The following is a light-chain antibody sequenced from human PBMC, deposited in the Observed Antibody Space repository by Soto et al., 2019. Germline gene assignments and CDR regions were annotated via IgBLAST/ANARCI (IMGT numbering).Light chain of an antibody. Sequence: ELVMTQSPATLSLSPGERATLSCRASQSVTSDLAWYQQKPGQAPRLLIYGASNRATGIQDRFSGSGSGTEFTLTIRRLEPEDFAVYYCQQYGSSGTCGQGTKVDIK. J-gene: IGKJ1*01. CDR3: QQYGSSGT. CDR2: GAS. V-gene: IGKV3-20*01. CDR1: QSVTSD.